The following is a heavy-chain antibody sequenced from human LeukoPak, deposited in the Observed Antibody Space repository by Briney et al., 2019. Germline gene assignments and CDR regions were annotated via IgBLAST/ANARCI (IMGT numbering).Heavy chain of an antibody. Sequence: SETLSLTCTVSGSSITSNYWSWIRQPAGKGLEWIGRIYGSGRTSYNPSLNSRVTMSLDTSKSQFSLELSSVTAADTAMYYCARDGDHANGWPFHCWGQGTLVTVSS. CDR3: ARDGDHANGWPFHC. V-gene: IGHV4-4*07. CDR2: IYGSGRT. J-gene: IGHJ4*02. CDR1: GSSITSNY. D-gene: IGHD2-21*01.